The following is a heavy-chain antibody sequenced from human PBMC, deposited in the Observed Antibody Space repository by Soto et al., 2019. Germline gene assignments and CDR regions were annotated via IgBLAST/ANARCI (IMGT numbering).Heavy chain of an antibody. CDR2: IGGSGFPT. V-gene: IGHV3-23*01. CDR3: AKDVERQEY. Sequence: PGGSLRLSCAASGFIFSNYAMTWVRQAPGKGLEWVSAIGGSGFPTFYSDSVKGRFTISRDTSKNTVFLQMDSLRADDTAVYYCAKDVERQEYWGQGILVTVSS. J-gene: IGHJ4*02. CDR1: GFIFSNYA.